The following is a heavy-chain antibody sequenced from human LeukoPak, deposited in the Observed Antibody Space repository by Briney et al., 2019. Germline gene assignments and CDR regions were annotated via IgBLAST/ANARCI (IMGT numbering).Heavy chain of an antibody. Sequence: SETLSLTCTVSGGSISSSSYYWGWIRQPPGKGLEWIGSIYYSGSTYYNPSLKSRVTISVDTSKNQFSLKLSSVTAADTAVYYCARDPLAAQDYWGQGTLVTVSS. CDR1: GGSISSSSYY. CDR3: ARDPLAAQDY. J-gene: IGHJ4*02. D-gene: IGHD6-6*01. V-gene: IGHV4-39*07. CDR2: IYYSGST.